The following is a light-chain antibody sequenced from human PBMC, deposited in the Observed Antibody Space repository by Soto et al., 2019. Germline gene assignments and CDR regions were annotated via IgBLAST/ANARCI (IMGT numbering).Light chain of an antibody. CDR1: SSDVGSYNL. V-gene: IGLV2-23*01. Sequence: QSALTQPASVSGSPGQSITISCTGTSSDVGSYNLVSWYQQHPGKAPKLMIYEGSKRPSGVSNRFSGSKSGNTAYLTISGLQAEDEADYYCCSYAGSSASVVFGGGTKRPS. CDR3: CSYAGSSASVV. J-gene: IGLJ2*01. CDR2: EGS.